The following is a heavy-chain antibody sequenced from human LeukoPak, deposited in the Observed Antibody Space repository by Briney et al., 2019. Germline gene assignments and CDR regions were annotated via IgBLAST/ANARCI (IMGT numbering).Heavy chain of an antibody. CDR2: IHYTGSNT. V-gene: IGHV3-30*02. CDR3: AKAYCASTTCYGGGKIDY. D-gene: IGHD2-2*01. J-gene: IGHJ4*02. CDR1: GFTFTNYA. Sequence: PGGSLRLSCAASGFTFTNYAMHWVRQAPGKGLEWVAFIHYTGSNTYYADSVKGRFTISRDNSKNTLYLLLNSLRTEDTAVYYCAKAYCASTTCYGGGKIDYWAREPWSPSPQ.